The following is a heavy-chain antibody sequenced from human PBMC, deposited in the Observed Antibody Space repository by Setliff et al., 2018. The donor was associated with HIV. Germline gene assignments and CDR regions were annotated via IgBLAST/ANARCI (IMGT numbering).Heavy chain of an antibody. V-gene: IGHV4-4*07. D-gene: IGHD3-10*01. CDR1: GGSISNFY. CDR2: IHIGGNT. CDR3: ARQGGYNSPLMV. J-gene: IGHJ4*02. Sequence: SETLSLTCSVSGGSISNFYWTWIRQPAGKGLEWLGRIHIGGNTNYNPSLKSRVTMSVDTSKNQFFLQLISVTAADTAVYYCARQGGYNSPLMVWGQGKLVTVSS.